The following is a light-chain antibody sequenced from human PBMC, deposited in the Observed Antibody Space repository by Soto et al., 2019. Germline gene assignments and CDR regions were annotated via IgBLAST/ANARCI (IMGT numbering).Light chain of an antibody. CDR3: RSYTSSSTRV. CDR1: SSDVGGYNY. Sequence: QSALTQPASVSGSPGQSITISCTGTSSDVGGYNYVSWYQQHPGKAPKLMIYDVSNRPSGVSNRFSGSKSGNTASLTISGLQAEDEADYYCRSYTSSSTRVFGGGTKLTVL. CDR2: DVS. V-gene: IGLV2-14*01. J-gene: IGLJ2*01.